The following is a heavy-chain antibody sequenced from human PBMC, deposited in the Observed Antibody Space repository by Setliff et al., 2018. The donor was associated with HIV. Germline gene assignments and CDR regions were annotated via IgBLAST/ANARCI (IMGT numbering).Heavy chain of an antibody. Sequence: PGGSLRLSCTASGFTFGDYAMSWVRQAPGKGLEWVGFIRSKGYGGTTEYAASVKGRFTISRDDSKSIAYLQMNSLKTEDTAVYYCSRDQGTVTNFDYWGQGTLVTVSS. J-gene: IGHJ4*02. CDR2: IRSKGYGGTT. CDR3: SRDQGTVTNFDY. D-gene: IGHD4-17*01. V-gene: IGHV3-49*04. CDR1: GFTFGDYA.